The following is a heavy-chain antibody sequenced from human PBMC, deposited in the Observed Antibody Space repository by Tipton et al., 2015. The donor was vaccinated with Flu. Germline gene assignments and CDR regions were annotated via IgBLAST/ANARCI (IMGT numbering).Heavy chain of an antibody. V-gene: IGHV4-38-2*01. CDR2: VHQTGNT. Sequence: GSLRLSCSVSGDSVGSDYFWGWIRQSPGMGLEWIGNVHQTGNTYYNPSLRSRVTIAIDRPKNQFSLRLTSVTAADTAVYFCARRDYSNYVSGPKNWFDPWGRGTLVTVS. D-gene: IGHD4-11*01. J-gene: IGHJ5*02. CDR3: ARRDYSNYVSGPKNWFDP. CDR1: GDSVGSDYF.